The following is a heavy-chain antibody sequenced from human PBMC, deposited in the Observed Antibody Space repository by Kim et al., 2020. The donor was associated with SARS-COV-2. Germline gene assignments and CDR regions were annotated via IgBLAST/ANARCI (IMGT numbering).Heavy chain of an antibody. CDR1: GFTFSSYW. CDR3: AKLWFGELSKPLPDY. V-gene: IGHV3-7*01. Sequence: GGSLRLSCAASGFTFSSYWMSWVRQAPGKGLEWVANIKQDGSEKYYVDSVKGRFTISRDNAKNSLYLQMNSLRAEDTAVYYCAKLWFGELSKPLPDYWGQVTLVTVSS. J-gene: IGHJ4*02. CDR2: IKQDGSEK. D-gene: IGHD3-10*01.